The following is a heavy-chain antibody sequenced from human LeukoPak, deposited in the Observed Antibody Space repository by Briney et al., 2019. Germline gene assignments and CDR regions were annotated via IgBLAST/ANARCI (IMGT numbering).Heavy chain of an antibody. J-gene: IGHJ4*02. CDR1: GVTFSSYV. V-gene: IGHV3-23*01. Sequence: GGSLRLSCEASGVTFSSYVMSWVRQAPGKGLEWVSAISGSGGSTYYADSVKGRFTISRDNSKNTLYLQMNSLRAEDTAVYYCTVEFNWNYEYHYFDYWGQGTLVTVSS. D-gene: IGHD1-7*01. CDR2: ISGSGGST. CDR3: TVEFNWNYEYHYFDY.